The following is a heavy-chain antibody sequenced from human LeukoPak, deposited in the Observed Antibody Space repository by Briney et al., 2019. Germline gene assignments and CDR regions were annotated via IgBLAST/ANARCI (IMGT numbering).Heavy chain of an antibody. Sequence: SETLSLICTVSGYSINSGYYWGWIRQPPGKGLEWIGSIHHSGSTYYNPSLQSRVTISVDTSKNQFSLKLSSVTAADTAVYYCARRYNWNGRGAFDVWGQGTMVTVSS. CDR2: IHHSGST. D-gene: IGHD1-20*01. CDR3: ARRYNWNGRGAFDV. J-gene: IGHJ3*01. V-gene: IGHV4-38-2*02. CDR1: GYSINSGYY.